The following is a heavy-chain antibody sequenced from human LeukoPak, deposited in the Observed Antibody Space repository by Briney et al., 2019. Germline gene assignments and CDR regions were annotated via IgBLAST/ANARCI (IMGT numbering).Heavy chain of an antibody. Sequence: SETPSLTCAVYGGSFSGYYWSWIRQPPGKGLEWIGEINHSGSTNYNPSLKSRVTISVDTSKNQFSLKLSSVTAADTAVYYCARAAPWYYYDSSGYLDYWGQGTLVTVSS. V-gene: IGHV4-34*01. J-gene: IGHJ4*02. CDR3: ARAAPWYYYDSSGYLDY. CDR1: GGSFSGYY. D-gene: IGHD3-22*01. CDR2: INHSGST.